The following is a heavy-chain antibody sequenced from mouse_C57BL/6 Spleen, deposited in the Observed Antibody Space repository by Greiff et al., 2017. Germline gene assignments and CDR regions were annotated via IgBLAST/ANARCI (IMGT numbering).Heavy chain of an antibody. J-gene: IGHJ1*03. V-gene: IGHV5-16*01. CDR1: GFTFSDYY. D-gene: IGHD1-1*01. CDR3: ARCGTTVVATEYFDV. Sequence: EVQRVESEGGLVQPGSSMKLSCTASGFTFSDYYMAWVRQVPEKGLEWVANINYDGSSTYYLDSLKSRFIISRDNAKNILYLQMSSLKSEDTATYYCARCGTTVVATEYFDVWGTGTTVTVSS. CDR2: INYDGSST.